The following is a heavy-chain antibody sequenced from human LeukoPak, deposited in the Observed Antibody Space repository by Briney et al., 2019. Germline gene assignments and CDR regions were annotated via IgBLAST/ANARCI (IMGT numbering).Heavy chain of an antibody. V-gene: IGHV3-30-3*01. D-gene: IGHD1/OR15-1a*01. CDR3: ARDVNSLFDY. CDR2: ISYDGSNK. Sequence: GGSLRLSCAASGFTFSHYIMHWVRQAPGKGLEWVAVISYDGSNKYYADSVKGRFTISRDNSKNTLYLQMNSLRAEDTAVYYCARDVNSLFDYWGQGTLVTVSS. J-gene: IGHJ4*02. CDR1: GFTFSHYI.